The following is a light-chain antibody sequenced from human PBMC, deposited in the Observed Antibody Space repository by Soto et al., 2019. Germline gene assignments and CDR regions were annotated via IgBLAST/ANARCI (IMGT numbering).Light chain of an antibody. Sequence: QSVLTQPASVPGSPGQSITISCTGTSSDIGAYNSVSWYQQHPPKAPKLMIFEVTNRPSGISHRFSGSKSGNTASLTISGLLPEDEADYYCSSYTRGNTYVFGTGTKVTVL. CDR2: EVT. CDR1: SSDIGAYNS. J-gene: IGLJ1*01. CDR3: SSYTRGNTYV. V-gene: IGLV2-14*01.